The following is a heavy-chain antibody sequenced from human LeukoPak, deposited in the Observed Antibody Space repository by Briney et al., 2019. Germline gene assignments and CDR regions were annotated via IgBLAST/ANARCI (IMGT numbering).Heavy chain of an antibody. V-gene: IGHV3-43*02. CDR2: ISGDGGGT. J-gene: IGHJ4*02. D-gene: IGHD1-26*01. CDR3: AKGAGEWEPAG. CDR1: GFTFDDYA. Sequence: PGGSLRLSCAASGFTFDDYAMHWVRQAPGKGLEWVSNISGDGGGTYYADSVKGRFTISRDNGKNLLYLQMNSLRTEDTVLYCCAKGAGEWEPAGWGQGTLVTVSS.